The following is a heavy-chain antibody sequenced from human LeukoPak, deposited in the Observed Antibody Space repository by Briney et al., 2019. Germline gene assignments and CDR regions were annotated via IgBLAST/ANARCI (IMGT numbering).Heavy chain of an antibody. CDR2: IWYDGSNK. Sequence: PGGSLRLSCAASGFTFSSYGMHWVRQAPGKGLEWVAVIWYDGSNKYYADSVKGRFTISRDNSKNTLYLQMNSLRAEDTAVYYCARGPGGSSEWWFDPWGQGTLVTVSS. CDR3: ARGPGGSSEWWFDP. D-gene: IGHD6-13*01. V-gene: IGHV3-33*01. CDR1: GFTFSSYG. J-gene: IGHJ5*02.